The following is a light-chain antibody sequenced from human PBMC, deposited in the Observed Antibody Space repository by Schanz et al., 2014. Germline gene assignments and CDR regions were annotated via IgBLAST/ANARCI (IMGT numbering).Light chain of an antibody. J-gene: IGKJ4*01. CDR2: DAS. Sequence: EIVLTQSPGTLSLSPGERATLSCRASQSVSSSYFAWYHQKPGQAPRVLIYDASKRATGIPARFSGRGSGTEFTLTISSLQPEDFATYYCQQSYSTPLTFGGGTKVEIK. V-gene: IGKV3D-20*02. CDR1: QSVSSSY. CDR3: QQSYSTPLT.